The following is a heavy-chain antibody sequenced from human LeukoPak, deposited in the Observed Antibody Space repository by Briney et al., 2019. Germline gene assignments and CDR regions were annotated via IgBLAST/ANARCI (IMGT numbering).Heavy chain of an antibody. CDR3: ATGGSAFDWLPYYFDY. CDR2: FDPEDGET. J-gene: IGHJ4*02. V-gene: IGHV1-24*01. CDR1: GYTLTELS. D-gene: IGHD3-9*01. Sequence: GASVKVSCKVSGYTLTELSMHWVRQAPGNGLEWMGGFDPEDGETIYAQKFQGRVTMTEDTSTDTAYMELSSLRSEDTAVYYCATGGSAFDWLPYYFDYWGQGTLVTVSS.